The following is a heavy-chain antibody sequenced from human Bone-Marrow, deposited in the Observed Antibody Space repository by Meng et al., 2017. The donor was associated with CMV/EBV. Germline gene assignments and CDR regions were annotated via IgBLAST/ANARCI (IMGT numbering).Heavy chain of an antibody. J-gene: IGHJ3*02. CDR1: GFTFSSYD. D-gene: IGHD1-1*01. CDR3: ARTTGTGAFDI. Sequence: LSLTCAASGFTFSSYDMHWVRQATGKGLEWVSAIGTAGDTYYPGSVKGRFTISRENAKNSLYLQMNSLRVGDTAVYYCARTTGTGAFDIWGQGTMDTVSS. V-gene: IGHV3-13*01. CDR2: IGTAGDT.